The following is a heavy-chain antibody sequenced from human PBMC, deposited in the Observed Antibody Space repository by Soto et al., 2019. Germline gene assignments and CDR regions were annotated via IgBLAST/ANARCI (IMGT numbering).Heavy chain of an antibody. CDR1: GFTFSNYG. D-gene: IGHD3-10*01. Sequence: EVQLLESGGGLVQPGGSLRLSCAASGFTFSNYGLRWVRQAPGKGLEWVSLISNSGGRTYYADSVKGRFTISRDNSKNTVYLQMNSLGAEDTAVYYCAKEGKGMDVWGQGTTVTVSS. V-gene: IGHV3-23*01. J-gene: IGHJ6*02. CDR3: AKEGKGMDV. CDR2: ISNSGGRT.